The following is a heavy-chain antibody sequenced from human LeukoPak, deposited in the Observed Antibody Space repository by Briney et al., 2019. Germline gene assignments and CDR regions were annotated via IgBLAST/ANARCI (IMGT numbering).Heavy chain of an antibody. CDR1: GYTFTSYD. J-gene: IGHJ4*02. CDR3: ARGTDFGVVNPLYYFDY. Sequence: ASVKVSCKASGYTFTSYDINWVRQATGQGLEWMGWMNPNSGNTGYAQKFQGRVTITRNTSISTAYMELSSLRSEDTAVYYCARGTDFGVVNPLYYFDYWGQGTLVTVSS. V-gene: IGHV1-8*03. D-gene: IGHD3-3*01. CDR2: MNPNSGNT.